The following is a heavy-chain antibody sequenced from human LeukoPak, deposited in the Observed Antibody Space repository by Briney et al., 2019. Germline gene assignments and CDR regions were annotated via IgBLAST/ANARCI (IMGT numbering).Heavy chain of an antibody. J-gene: IGHJ4*02. CDR3: ARGLNSGDY. CDR1: GFTVSSYS. D-gene: IGHD2/OR15-2a*01. V-gene: IGHV3-53*01. Sequence: GGSLRLSCAASGFTVSSYSMTWVRQAPGQDLEWVSVISSGGVAYYADSVKGRFTISRDNAKNSLYLQMNSLRDEDTAVYYCARGLNSGDYLGQGTLVTVSS. CDR2: ISSGGVA.